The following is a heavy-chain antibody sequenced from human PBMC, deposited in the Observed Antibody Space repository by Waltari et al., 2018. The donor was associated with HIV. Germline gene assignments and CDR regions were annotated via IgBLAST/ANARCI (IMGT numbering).Heavy chain of an antibody. J-gene: IGHJ5*02. V-gene: IGHV4-31*01. D-gene: IGHD1-26*01. CDR3: ARGGVGATTNWLDP. Sequence: QVQLQESGPGLVKPSQPLSLTCTVSGGSISRSGYYWSWIRQRPGKGLEWIGSIYYRGNTYYNPSLKSLLTISLDTSKNHFSLRLNSVTAADTAVYYCARGGVGATTNWLDPWGQGTLVTVSS. CDR1: GGSISRSGYY. CDR2: IYYRGNT.